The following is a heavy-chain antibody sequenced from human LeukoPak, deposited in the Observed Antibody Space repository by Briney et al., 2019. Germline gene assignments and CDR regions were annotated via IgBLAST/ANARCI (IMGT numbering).Heavy chain of an antibody. CDR1: GFTFSSYA. Sequence: PGGSLRLSCAASGFTFSSYAMSWVRQAPGKGLEWVSAISGSGGSTYYADSVKGRFTISRDNSKNTLYLRMNSLRAEDTAVYYCAKDGQSFNSMYDYFDSWGQGTLVTVSS. CDR2: ISGSGGST. V-gene: IGHV3-23*01. J-gene: IGHJ4*02. CDR3: AKDGQSFNSMYDYFDS. D-gene: IGHD2-8*01.